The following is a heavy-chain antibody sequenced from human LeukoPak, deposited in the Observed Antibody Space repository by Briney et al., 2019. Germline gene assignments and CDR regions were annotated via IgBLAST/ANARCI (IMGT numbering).Heavy chain of an antibody. CDR1: GGSVNSYY. CDR2: IYYTGST. D-gene: IGHD2-2*01. J-gene: IGHJ6*03. Sequence: SETLSLTCSVSGGSVNSYYWSWIRQPPGEGLEWIGYIYYTGSTNYNPSLKSRVTMSVDMSKNQLSLKVSSVTAADTAAYYCARWYCVSNTCYHMDVWGKGTTVTVSS. CDR3: ARWYCVSNTCYHMDV. V-gene: IGHV4-59*02.